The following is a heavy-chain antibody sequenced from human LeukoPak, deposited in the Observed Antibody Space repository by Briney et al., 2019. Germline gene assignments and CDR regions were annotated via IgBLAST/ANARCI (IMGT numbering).Heavy chain of an antibody. D-gene: IGHD3-22*01. CDR3: AREGIGGYSDY. CDR1: GGSFSGYY. Sequence: PSETLSLTCAVYGGSFSGYYWTWIRQSPGKGPEWIGEINHTGGTNYNPSLKSRVTISVDTSKNQFSLKLSSVTAADTAVYYCAREGIGGYSDYWGQGTLVTVSS. CDR2: INHTGGT. J-gene: IGHJ4*02. V-gene: IGHV4-34*01.